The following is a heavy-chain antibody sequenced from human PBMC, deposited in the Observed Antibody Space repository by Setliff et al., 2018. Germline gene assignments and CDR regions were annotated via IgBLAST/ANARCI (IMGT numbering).Heavy chain of an antibody. J-gene: IGHJ6*02. CDR3: ASLGLAAAREDYYYYGMDV. CDR2: INPSGGST. Sequence: GASVKVSCKASGYTFTSYYMHWVRQAPGQGLEWMGIINPSGGSTSYAQKFQGRVTMTRDTSTSTVYMELSSLRSEDTAVYYCASLGLAAAREDYYYYGMDVWGQGTTVTVSS. V-gene: IGHV1-46*01. CDR1: GYTFTSYY. D-gene: IGHD6-13*01.